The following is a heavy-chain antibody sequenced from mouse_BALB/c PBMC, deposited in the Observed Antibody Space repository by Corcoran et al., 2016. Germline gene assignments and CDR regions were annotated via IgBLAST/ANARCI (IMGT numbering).Heavy chain of an antibody. CDR1: VFTFSSHW. J-gene: IGHJ2*01. CDR2: INQNGGEK. Sequence: EVQLVESGGGLVQPGGSLRLSCAASVFTFSSHWMGWVRQAPGTGLQWLANINQNGGEKHYVDSVKGRFTISRDDAKNSLYLQMNSLRADDTAVYYCARGSSGRNVGRFDYWGQGTLVTVSS. V-gene: IGHV5-6-3*01. D-gene: IGHD1-3*01. CDR3: ARGSSGRNVGRFDY.